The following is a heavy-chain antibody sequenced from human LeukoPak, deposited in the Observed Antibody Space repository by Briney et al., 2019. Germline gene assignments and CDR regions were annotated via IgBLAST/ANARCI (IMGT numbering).Heavy chain of an antibody. CDR1: GFTFTTYA. J-gene: IGHJ6*02. Sequence: GGSLRLSCAASGFTFTTYAMSWVRQAPGKGLEWVSSVSRSDGTTYYADSVKGRLTISRDNSKNTLHLQMNGLRAEDTAVYYCARGSYGMDVWGQGTTVTVSS. CDR3: ARGSYGMDV. CDR2: VSRSDGTT. V-gene: IGHV3-23*01.